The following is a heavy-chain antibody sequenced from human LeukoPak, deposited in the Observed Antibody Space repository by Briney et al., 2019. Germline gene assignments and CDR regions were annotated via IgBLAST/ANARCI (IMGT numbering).Heavy chain of an antibody. Sequence: GGSLRLSCAASGFTFSDYYMSWIRQAPGKGLEWLSYINPTSGYTPYADSVRGRFTISRDNAKNSLYLQMNSLRAEDTAVYYCAKLGSIVVVPAAGASYNWFDPWGQGTLVTVSS. CDR1: GFTFSDYY. V-gene: IGHV3-11*03. D-gene: IGHD2-2*01. CDR3: AKLGSIVVVPAAGASYNWFDP. J-gene: IGHJ5*02. CDR2: INPTSGYT.